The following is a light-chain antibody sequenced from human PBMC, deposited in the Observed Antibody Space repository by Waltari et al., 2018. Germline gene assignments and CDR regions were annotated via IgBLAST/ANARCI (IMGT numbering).Light chain of an antibody. CDR2: DAS. CDR3: QQRSNWPPT. CDR1: QSVSSY. Sequence: EIVLTQSPATLSLSPGERATLSCRASQSVSSYLAWYQQEPGQAPRLLIYDASNRATGIPARFSGSGSGTDFILTISSLEPEDFAVYYCQQRSNWPPTFGQGTRLEIK. V-gene: IGKV3-11*01. J-gene: IGKJ5*01.